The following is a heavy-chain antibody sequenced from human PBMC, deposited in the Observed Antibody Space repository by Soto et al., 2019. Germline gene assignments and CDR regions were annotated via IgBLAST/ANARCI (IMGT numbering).Heavy chain of an antibody. V-gene: IGHV3-33*01. CDR1: GFTFSTYG. CDR2: IWYDGSNK. Sequence: QVQLVESGGGVVQPGKSLRLSCAASGFTFSTYGMHWVRQAPGKGLEWVAVIWYDGSNKYHGDSLKGRLTISRDNSKKPLYLQMNNLSAEDTAVYYCGRDGALGDTAVVDSWGQGTLVIVSS. J-gene: IGHJ4*02. D-gene: IGHD5-18*01. CDR3: GRDGALGDTAVVDS.